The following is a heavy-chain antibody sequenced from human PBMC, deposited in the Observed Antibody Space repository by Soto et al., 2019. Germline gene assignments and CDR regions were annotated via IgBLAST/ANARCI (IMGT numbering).Heavy chain of an antibody. CDR2: ISAYNGNT. D-gene: IGHD2-15*01. J-gene: IGHJ4*02. CDR3: AVGHLGYCSGGSCPPAIQLWLGLEY. Sequence: QVQLVQSGAEVKKPGASVKVSCKASGYTFTSYGISWVRQAPGQGLEWMGWISAYNGNTNYAQKLQGRVTMTTDTSTSTAYMELRSLRSDNTAVYYCAVGHLGYCSGGSCPPAIQLWLGLEYWGQGTLVTVSS. V-gene: IGHV1-18*04. CDR1: GYTFTSYG.